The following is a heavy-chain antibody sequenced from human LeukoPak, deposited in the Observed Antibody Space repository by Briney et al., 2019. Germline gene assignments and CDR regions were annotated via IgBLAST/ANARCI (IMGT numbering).Heavy chain of an antibody. CDR3: ARDSTEPGSCYFDY. V-gene: IGHV4-4*07. CDR2: IYSSGST. Sequence: PSETLSLTYIVSGGSLSSYYWTWIRQPAGKGLEWIGRIYSSGSTTYNPSLKSRVTMSVDTSKNQFSLKLNSVTAADTAVYYCARDSTEPGSCYFDYWGQGTLVTVSS. CDR1: GGSLSSYY. J-gene: IGHJ4*02. D-gene: IGHD2-2*01.